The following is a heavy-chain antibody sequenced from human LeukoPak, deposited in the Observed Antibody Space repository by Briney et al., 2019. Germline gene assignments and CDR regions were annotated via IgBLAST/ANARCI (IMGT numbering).Heavy chain of an antibody. Sequence: GGSLRLSCAASGFTFSSYSMHWVRQAPGKGLEYVSGISSNGDSTWYAGSVKGRFTISRDNSKNTVNLQLGSLRIEDTAVYHCAWMTLYGSGTVHWGQGILVTVSS. CDR3: AWMTLYGSGTVH. CDR2: ISSNGDST. CDR1: GFTFSSYS. D-gene: IGHD3-10*01. V-gene: IGHV3-64*02. J-gene: IGHJ4*02.